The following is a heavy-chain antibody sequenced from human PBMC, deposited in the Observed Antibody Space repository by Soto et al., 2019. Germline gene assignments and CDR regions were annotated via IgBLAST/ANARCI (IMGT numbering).Heavy chain of an antibody. J-gene: IGHJ4*02. V-gene: IGHV1-3*01. CDR1: GYTFTSYA. CDR2: INAGNGNT. Sequence: GASVKVSCKASGYTFTSYAMHWVRQAPGQRLEWMGWINAGNGNTKYSQKFQGRVTITRDTSASTAYMELSSLRSEDTAVYYCARRSGDGYNSLLDYWGQGTLVTVSS. CDR3: ARRSGDGYNSLLDY. D-gene: IGHD5-12*01.